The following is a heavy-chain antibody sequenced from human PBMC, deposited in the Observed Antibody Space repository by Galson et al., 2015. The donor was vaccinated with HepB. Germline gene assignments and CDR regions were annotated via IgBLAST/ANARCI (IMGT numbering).Heavy chain of an antibody. CDR3: ARHSGSGWYAY. V-gene: IGHV5-10-1*01. J-gene: IGHJ4*02. Sequence: SGAEVKEPGESLRISCKGSGYSFTSYWISWVRQMPGKGLEWMGMIDPTDSYTKDSPSFQGHVTMSADKSISTAYLQWSSLKASDSAMYYCARHSGSGWYAYWGQGTLVTVSS. CDR2: IDPTDSYT. D-gene: IGHD6-19*01. CDR1: GYSFTSYW.